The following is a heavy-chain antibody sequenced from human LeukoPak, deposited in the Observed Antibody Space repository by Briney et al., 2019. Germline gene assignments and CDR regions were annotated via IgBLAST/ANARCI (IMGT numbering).Heavy chain of an antibody. Sequence: GGSLRLSCAASGFTFSNAWMSWVRQAPGKGLEWVGRIKSKTDGGTTDYAAPVKGRFTISRDDSKNTLYLQMNSLKTEDTAVYYCTTDRPAVTFYYYYGMDVWGQGTTVTVSS. V-gene: IGHV3-15*01. CDR2: IKSKTDGGTT. D-gene: IGHD6-19*01. J-gene: IGHJ6*02. CDR3: TTDRPAVTFYYYYGMDV. CDR1: GFTFSNAW.